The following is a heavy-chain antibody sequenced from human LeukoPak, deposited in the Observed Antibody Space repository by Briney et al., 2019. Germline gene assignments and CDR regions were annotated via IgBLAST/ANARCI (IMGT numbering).Heavy chain of an antibody. CDR3: ARGGGPMRPGRGYYHYMDV. CDR1: VGSFSGYY. D-gene: IGHD3-10*01. CDR2: INHSGST. J-gene: IGHJ6*03. V-gene: IGHV4-34*01. Sequence: PSETLSLTCAVSVGSFSGYYWSWIRQPPGKGLEWIGEINHSGSTNYNPYLKSRVTISVDTSKNQYSLKLRSVTAADTAVYYCARGGGPMRPGRGYYHYMDVWGKGTTVTVSS.